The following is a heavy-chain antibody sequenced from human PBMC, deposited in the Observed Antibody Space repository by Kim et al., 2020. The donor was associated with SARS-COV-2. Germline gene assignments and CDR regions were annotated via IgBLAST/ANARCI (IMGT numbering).Heavy chain of an antibody. D-gene: IGHD5-18*01. J-gene: IGHJ5*02. Sequence: LKSRVTISVDTSKNQFSLKLSSVTAADTAVYYCARDKAVEGGYTASAFDPWGQGTLVTVSS. CDR3: ARDKAVEGGYTASAFDP. V-gene: IGHV4-39*02.